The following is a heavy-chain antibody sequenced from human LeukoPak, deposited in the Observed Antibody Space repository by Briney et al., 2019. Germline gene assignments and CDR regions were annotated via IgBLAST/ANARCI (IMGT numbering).Heavy chain of an antibody. Sequence: ASVKVSCTASGYTFTGYYMHWVRQAPGQGLEWMGWINPNSGGTNYAQKFQGRVTMTRNTSISTAYMELSSLRSEDTAVYYCARAPRQEIPDYWGQGTLVTVSS. V-gene: IGHV1-2*02. CDR2: INPNSGGT. CDR1: GYTFTGYY. CDR3: ARAPRQEIPDY. J-gene: IGHJ4*02.